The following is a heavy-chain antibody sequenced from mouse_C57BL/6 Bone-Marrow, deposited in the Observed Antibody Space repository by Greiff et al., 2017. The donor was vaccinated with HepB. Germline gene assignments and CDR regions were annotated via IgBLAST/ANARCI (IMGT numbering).Heavy chain of an antibody. D-gene: IGHD1-1*01. CDR1: GYTFTSYW. CDR3: AQYYGSSYWYFDV. V-gene: IGHV1-50*01. Sequence: QVQLQQPGAELVKPGASVKLSCKASGYTFTSYWMQWVKQRPGQGLEWIGEIDPSDSYTNYNQKFKGKATLTVDTSSSTAYMQLSSLTSEDSAVYYCAQYYGSSYWYFDVWGTGTTVTVSS. J-gene: IGHJ1*03. CDR2: IDPSDSYT.